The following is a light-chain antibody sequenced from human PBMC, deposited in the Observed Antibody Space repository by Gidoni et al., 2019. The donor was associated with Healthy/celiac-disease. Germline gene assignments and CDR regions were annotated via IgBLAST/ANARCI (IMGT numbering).Light chain of an antibody. Sequence: DIQMTQSPTSLSASVGDRVTITCQASQDISHYLNWYQKKPGKAPKLLIYDASNLETGVPSTFSGSGSGTDFTFTISSLQPEDIATYYCQQYDNLPTWTFGQXTKVGIK. CDR1: QDISHY. J-gene: IGKJ1*01. V-gene: IGKV1-33*01. CDR3: QQYDNLPTWT. CDR2: DAS.